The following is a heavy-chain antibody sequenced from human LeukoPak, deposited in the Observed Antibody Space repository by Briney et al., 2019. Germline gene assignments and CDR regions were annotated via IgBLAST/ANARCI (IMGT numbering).Heavy chain of an antibody. CDR1: GYSISSGYY. V-gene: IGHV4-38-2*01. Sequence: PSETLSLTCAVSGYSISSGYYWGCIRRPPGKGLEWIGTIYHSGSTYYNPSLKSRVTISVDTSKNQNSLKLSSVTAADTAVYYCARHSRLQPTLGGYFDYWGQGTLVTVSS. J-gene: IGHJ4*02. D-gene: IGHD3-16*01. CDR3: ARHSRLQPTLGGYFDY. CDR2: IYHSGST.